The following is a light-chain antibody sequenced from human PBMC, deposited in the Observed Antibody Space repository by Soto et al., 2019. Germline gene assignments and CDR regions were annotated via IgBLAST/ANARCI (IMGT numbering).Light chain of an antibody. V-gene: IGKV3-11*01. CDR1: QTVPKY. CDR2: DIF. J-gene: IGKJ2*02. CDR3: HQRNSWPRST. Sequence: EIVLTQSPATLSLSPGERATLSCRASQTVPKYLAWYQQKPGQAPRLLIHDIFNRATGILARFSGSGSGTDFPLTISSLEPEDVAVYYCHQRNSWPRSTFGQGTKLQIK.